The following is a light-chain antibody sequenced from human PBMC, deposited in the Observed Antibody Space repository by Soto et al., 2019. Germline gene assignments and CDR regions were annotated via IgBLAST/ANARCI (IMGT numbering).Light chain of an antibody. J-gene: IGKJ5*01. CDR3: KQYQNWPIT. CDR1: QGISSW. CDR2: AAS. V-gene: IGKV1-12*01. Sequence: VKVNNSAFAVSASVGDRGTITFRASQGISSWLAWYQQKPGKAPKLLIYAASSLQSGVPSRFSGSGSGTEFTLTISSLQSEDFAVYCSKQYQNWPITFGQGTRLEI.